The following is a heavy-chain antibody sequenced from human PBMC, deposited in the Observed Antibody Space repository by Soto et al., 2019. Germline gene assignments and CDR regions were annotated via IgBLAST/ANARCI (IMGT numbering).Heavy chain of an antibody. V-gene: IGHV4-34*01. J-gene: IGHJ4*02. CDR2: INHSGST. CDR3: ARGVPGYCSGGSCYPHFDY. CDR1: GGSFSGYY. Sequence: PSETLSLTCAVYGGSFSGYYWSWIRQPPGKGLEWIGEINHSGSTNYNPSLKSRVTISVDTSKNQFSLKLSSVTAADTAVYYCARGVPGYCSGGSCYPHFDYWGQGTLVTVSS. D-gene: IGHD2-15*01.